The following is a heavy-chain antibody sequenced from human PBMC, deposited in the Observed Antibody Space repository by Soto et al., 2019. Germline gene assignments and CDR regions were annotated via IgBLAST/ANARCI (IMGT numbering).Heavy chain of an antibody. CDR3: AIPAPYCSGGSCYFDY. CDR1: GYSFTSYW. J-gene: IGHJ4*02. V-gene: IGHV5-51*01. Sequence: PGESLKISCKGSGYSFTSYWIAWVRQMPGKGLEWMGIIYPGDSDTRYSPSFQGQVTISADESISTAYLQWSSLKASDTAVYYCAIPAPYCSGGSCYFDYWGQGTLVTVSS. CDR2: IYPGDSDT. D-gene: IGHD2-15*01.